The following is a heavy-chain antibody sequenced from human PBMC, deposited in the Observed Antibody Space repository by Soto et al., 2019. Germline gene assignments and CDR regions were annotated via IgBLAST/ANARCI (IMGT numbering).Heavy chain of an antibody. V-gene: IGHV4-59*01. CDR1: SGAIRSYY. CDR2: IYDSGST. J-gene: IGHJ4*02. CDR3: ARTTAVPNTLRSRYFFDY. Sequence: PSETLSLTCTVSSGAIRSYYWSWIRQPPGKGLEWIGYIYDSGSTNYNPSLKSRVTISVDLSKNRFSLRLSSVTTADTALYYCARTTAVPNTLRSRYFFDYWGQGTLVTVSS. D-gene: IGHD4-17*01.